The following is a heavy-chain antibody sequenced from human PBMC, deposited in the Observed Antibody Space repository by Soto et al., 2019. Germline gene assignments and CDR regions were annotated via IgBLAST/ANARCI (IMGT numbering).Heavy chain of an antibody. D-gene: IGHD3-22*01. CDR3: ARAYSSSDDFDY. CDR2: INPNSGGT. J-gene: IGHJ4*02. CDR1: GYAFTDYY. Sequence: QVQLVQSGAEVKKPGASVKVSCKASGYAFTDYYMHWVRQAPGQGLEWMGWINPNSGGTNYAQKFQGWVTMTRDTSISTAYMELNRDDTAVDDCARAYSSSDDFDYWGQGTLVTVSS. V-gene: IGHV1-2*04.